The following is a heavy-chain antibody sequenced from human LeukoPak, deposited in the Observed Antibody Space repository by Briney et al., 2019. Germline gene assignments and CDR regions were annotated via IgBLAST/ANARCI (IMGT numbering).Heavy chain of an antibody. J-gene: IGHJ4*02. V-gene: IGHV3-7*01. D-gene: IGHD3-22*01. CDR3: ATGRECESSGYRHLDY. CDR1: GLTFTNYW. Sequence: PGGSLRLSCAVSGLTFTNYWMTWVRQAPGKGLDWVANIKQVESEIHYGDSVKGRFTISRDNAKKSLYLQMDSLRAEDTAVYYCATGRECESSGYRHLDYWGQGTLVTVSS. CDR2: IKQVESEI.